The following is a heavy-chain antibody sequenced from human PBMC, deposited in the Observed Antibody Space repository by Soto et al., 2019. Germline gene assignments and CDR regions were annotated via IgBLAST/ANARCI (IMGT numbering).Heavy chain of an antibody. D-gene: IGHD3-10*01. Sequence: SETLSLTCTVSGGSISSGDYYWNWIRQHPEKGLEWIGFISYSGTTYYNPSLKSRLTISLDTSKSQFSLKLSSVSAADTAIYYCARAVGGGPGGSYPYFDYWAQGTLVTVSS. CDR1: GGSISSGDYY. CDR2: ISYSGTT. J-gene: IGHJ4*02. CDR3: ARAVGGGPGGSYPYFDY. V-gene: IGHV4-31*03.